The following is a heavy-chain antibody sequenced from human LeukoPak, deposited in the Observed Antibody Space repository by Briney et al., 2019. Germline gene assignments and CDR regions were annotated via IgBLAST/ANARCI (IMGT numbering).Heavy chain of an antibody. CDR3: ARVKPAGAWLGYFDY. CDR1: GDSVSINSAA. D-gene: IGHD6-19*01. Sequence: SQTLSLTCAISGDSVSINSAAWNWIRQSPSRGLEWLGSTYYRSKWYNDYAVSVKSRITINPDTSKNQFSLQLSSVTAADTAVYYCARVKPAGAWLGYFDYWGQGTLITVSS. J-gene: IGHJ4*02. V-gene: IGHV6-1*01. CDR2: TYYRSKWYN.